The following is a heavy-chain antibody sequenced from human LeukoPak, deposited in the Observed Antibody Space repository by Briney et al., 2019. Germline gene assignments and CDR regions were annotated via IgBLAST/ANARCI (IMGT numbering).Heavy chain of an antibody. J-gene: IGHJ6*03. CDR1: GGTFSSYA. V-gene: IGHV1-69*04. D-gene: IGHD3-16*01. CDR2: IIPILGIA. CDR3: AREQRGEMTGSLGGLLASYYTYYYMDV. Sequence: LWASVKVSCKASGGTFSSYAISWVRQAPGQGLEWMGRIIPILGIANYAQKFQGRVTITADKSTSTAYMELSSLRSEDTAVYFCAREQRGEMTGSLGGLLASYYTYYYMDVWGRGTTVTVSS.